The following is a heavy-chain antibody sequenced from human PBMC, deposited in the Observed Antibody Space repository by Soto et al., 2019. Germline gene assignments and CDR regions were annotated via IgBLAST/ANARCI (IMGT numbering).Heavy chain of an antibody. J-gene: IGHJ4*02. D-gene: IGHD4-17*01. CDR2: ISYDGSNK. V-gene: IGHV3-30*18. Sequence: QVQLVESGGGVVQPGRSLRLSCAASGFTFSSYGMHWVRQAPGKGLEWVAVISYDGSNKYYADSVKGGFTISRDNSKNTLYVRMNSLRAEDTAVYYCAKAMTTVTSIPFDYWGQGTLVTVCS. CDR1: GFTFSSYG. CDR3: AKAMTTVTSIPFDY.